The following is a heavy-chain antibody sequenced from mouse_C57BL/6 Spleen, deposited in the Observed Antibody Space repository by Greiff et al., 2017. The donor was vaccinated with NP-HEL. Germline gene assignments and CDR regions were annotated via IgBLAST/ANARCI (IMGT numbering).Heavy chain of an antibody. Sequence: QVQLLQSGAELVRPGTSVKLSCKASGYTFTSYWMHWVKQRPGQGLEWIGVIDPSASYTNYNQKFKGKATLTVDTSSSTAYMQLSSLTSEDSAVDYCARGNPYAMDYWGQGTSVTVSS. CDR1: GYTFTSYW. CDR2: IDPSASYT. J-gene: IGHJ4*01. CDR3: ARGNPYAMDY. V-gene: IGHV1-59*01. D-gene: IGHD2-1*01.